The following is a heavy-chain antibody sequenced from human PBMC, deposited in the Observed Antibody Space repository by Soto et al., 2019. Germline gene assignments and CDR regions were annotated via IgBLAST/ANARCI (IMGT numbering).Heavy chain of an antibody. CDR3: ARERARAFDI. Sequence: EVQLVESGGGLVKPGGPLSLSCAAFGLTSVSYTLNGSGQAQGKGLEWVSSISSSSSYIYYADSVKGRFTISRDNAKNSLYLQMNSLRAEDTAVYYCARERARAFDIWGQGTMVTVSS. J-gene: IGHJ3*02. CDR2: ISSSSSYI. V-gene: IGHV3-21*01. CDR1: GLTSVSYT. D-gene: IGHD6-6*01.